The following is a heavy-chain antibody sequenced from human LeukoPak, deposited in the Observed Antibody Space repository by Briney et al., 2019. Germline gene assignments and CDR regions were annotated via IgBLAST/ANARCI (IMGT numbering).Heavy chain of an antibody. CDR2: IWYDGSNK. V-gene: IGHV3-33*01. CDR3: ARDTYRARGNWFDP. J-gene: IGHJ5*02. CDR1: GFTFGSYG. Sequence: PGRSLRLSCAASGFTFGSYGMHWVRQAPGKGLEWVAVIWYDGSNKYYADSVKGRFTISRDNSKNTLYLQMNSLRAEDTAVYYCARDTYRARGNWFDPWGQGTLVTVSS. D-gene: IGHD4-11*01.